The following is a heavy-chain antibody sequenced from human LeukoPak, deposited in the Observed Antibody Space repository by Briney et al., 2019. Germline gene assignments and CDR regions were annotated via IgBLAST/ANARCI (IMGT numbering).Heavy chain of an antibody. J-gene: IGHJ5*02. CDR2: INPNSGGT. CDR3: ARGLGAAAGINWFDP. CDR1: GYTFAGYY. D-gene: IGHD6-13*01. Sequence: ASVKVSCKASGYTFAGYYMHWVRQAPGQGLEWMGWINPNSGGTNYAQKFQGRVTMTRDTSISTAYMELSRLRSDDTAVYYCARGLGAAAGINWFDPWGQGTLVNVSS. V-gene: IGHV1-2*02.